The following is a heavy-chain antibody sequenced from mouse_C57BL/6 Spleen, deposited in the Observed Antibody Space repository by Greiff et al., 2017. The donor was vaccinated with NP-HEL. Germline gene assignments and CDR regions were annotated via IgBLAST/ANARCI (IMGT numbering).Heavy chain of an antibody. V-gene: IGHV5-6*01. CDR1: GFTFSSYG. D-gene: IGHD1-1*01. Sequence: EVKLVESGGDLVKPGGSLKLSCAASGFTFSSYGMSWVRQTPDKRLEWVATISSGGSYTYYPDSVKGRFTISRDNAKNTLYLQMSSLKSEDTAMYYCARSYYGSSSWYFDVWGTGTTVTVSS. CDR3: ARSYYGSSSWYFDV. J-gene: IGHJ1*03. CDR2: ISSGGSYT.